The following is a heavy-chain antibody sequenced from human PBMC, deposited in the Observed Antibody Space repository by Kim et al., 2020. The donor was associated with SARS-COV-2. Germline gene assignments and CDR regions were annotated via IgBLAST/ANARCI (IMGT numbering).Heavy chain of an antibody. CDR2: ISYDGSNK. CDR3: ARDRIPPRYDILTGYYYSYYFDY. D-gene: IGHD3-9*01. Sequence: GGSLRLSCAASGFTFSSYAMHWVRQAPGKGLEWVAVISYDGSNKYYADSVKGRFTISRDNSKNTLYLQMNSLRAEDTAVYYCARDRIPPRYDILTGYYYSYYFDYWGQGTLVTVSS. V-gene: IGHV3-30-3*01. J-gene: IGHJ4*02. CDR1: GFTFSSYA.